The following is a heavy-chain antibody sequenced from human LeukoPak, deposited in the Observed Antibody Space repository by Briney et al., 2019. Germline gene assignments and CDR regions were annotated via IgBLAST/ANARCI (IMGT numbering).Heavy chain of an antibody. J-gene: IGHJ4*02. D-gene: IGHD2-21*02. CDR2: ISSSSST. CDR3: ARDQGGTCGADCFHYADDC. CDR1: GFTFSSYS. V-gene: IGHV3-21*01. Sequence: GGSLRLSCAASGFTFSSYSMNWVRQAPGEGREWVSAISSSSSTYYADSVKGRFTASRDNAKTSVYLQMNSLRAEDTAVYYCARDQGGTCGADCFHYADDCWGQGTLVTVSS.